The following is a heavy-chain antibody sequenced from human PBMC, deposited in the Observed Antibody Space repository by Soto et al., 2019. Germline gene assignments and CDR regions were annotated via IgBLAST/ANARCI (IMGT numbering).Heavy chain of an antibody. CDR2: IWYDGSNK. V-gene: IGHV3-33*01. CDR3: ARGVHGYPYYFDY. J-gene: IGHJ4*02. D-gene: IGHD5-18*01. Sequence: GGSLRLSCAASGFTFSSYGMHWVRQAPGKGLEWVAVIWYDGSNKYYADSVKGRFAISRDNSKNTLYLQMNSLRAEDTAVYYCARGVHGYPYYFDYWGQGTLVTVSS. CDR1: GFTFSSYG.